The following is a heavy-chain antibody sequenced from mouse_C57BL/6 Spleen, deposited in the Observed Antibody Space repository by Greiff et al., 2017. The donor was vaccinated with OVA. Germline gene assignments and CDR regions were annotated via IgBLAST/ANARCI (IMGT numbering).Heavy chain of an antibody. V-gene: IGHV5-12*01. CDR3: AIHGGSSYVTSFAY. CDR1: GFTFSDYY. CDR2: ISNGGGST. D-gene: IGHD1-1*01. J-gene: IGHJ3*01. Sequence: EVQRVESGGGLVQPGGSLKLSCAASGFTFSDYYMYWVRQTPEKRLEWVAYISNGGGSTSYPATVKGRFTISRDKSKNTLYLQRSRLKSDDTAMYYCAIHGGSSYVTSFAYWGQGTLVTVSA.